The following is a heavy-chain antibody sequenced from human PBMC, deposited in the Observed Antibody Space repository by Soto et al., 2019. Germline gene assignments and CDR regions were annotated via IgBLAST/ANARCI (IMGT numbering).Heavy chain of an antibody. J-gene: IGHJ6*02. D-gene: IGHD1-26*01. CDR2: ISYDGSSK. Sequence: QVQLVESGGGVVQPGRSLRLSCAASGFTFSSYAMHWVRQAPGKGLAWVAVISYDGSSKYYVDPVEGRFTISRDHSKNSMCVQRNSRRVEDTAVDYCAREPGELPGSDYCGMVVWCQVTRVTVAS. CDR3: AREPGELPGSDYCGMVV. V-gene: IGHV3-30-3*01. CDR1: GFTFSSYA.